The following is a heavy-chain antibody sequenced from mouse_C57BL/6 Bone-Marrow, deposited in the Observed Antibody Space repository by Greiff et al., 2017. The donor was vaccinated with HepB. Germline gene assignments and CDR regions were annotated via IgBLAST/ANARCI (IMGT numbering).Heavy chain of an antibody. Sequence: QVQLQQSGAELARPGASVKLSCKASGYTFTSYGISWVKQRTGQGLEWIGEIYPRSGNTYYNEKFKGKATLTADNSSSTAYMELRSLTSEDSAVYFCARGIYYDYWYFDVGGTGTTVTVSS. CDR1: GYTFTSYG. CDR3: ARGIYYDYWYFDV. CDR2: IYPRSGNT. V-gene: IGHV1-81*01. D-gene: IGHD2-4*01. J-gene: IGHJ1*03.